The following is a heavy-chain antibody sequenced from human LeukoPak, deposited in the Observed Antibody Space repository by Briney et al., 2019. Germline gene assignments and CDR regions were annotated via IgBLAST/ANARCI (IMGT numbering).Heavy chain of an antibody. Sequence: SETLSLTCTVSGGSISSYHWSWIRQPPGKGLEWIGYIYYSGGTNYNPSLKSRVTISVDTSKNQFSLKLSSVTAADTAVYYCARSDGYFLTLYYFDYWGRGTLVTVSS. CDR3: ARSDGYFLTLYYFDY. J-gene: IGHJ4*02. D-gene: IGHD1-1*01. V-gene: IGHV4-59*01. CDR2: IYYSGGT. CDR1: GGSISSYH.